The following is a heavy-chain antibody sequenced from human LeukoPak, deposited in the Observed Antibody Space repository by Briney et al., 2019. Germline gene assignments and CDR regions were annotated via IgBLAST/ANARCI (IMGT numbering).Heavy chain of an antibody. J-gene: IGHJ4*02. V-gene: IGHV5-51*01. D-gene: IGHD1-1*01. CDR1: GYSFTSYW. Sequence: GESLEISCKGSGYSFTSYWIGWVRQMPGKGLEWMGIIYPGDSDTRYSPSFQGQVTISADKSISTAYLQWSSLKASDTAMYYCAKATKIYNSPFDYCGQGTLVTVSS. CDR2: IYPGDSDT. CDR3: AKATKIYNSPFDY.